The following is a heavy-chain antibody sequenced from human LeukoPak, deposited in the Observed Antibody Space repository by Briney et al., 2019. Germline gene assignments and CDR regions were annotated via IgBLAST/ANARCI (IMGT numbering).Heavy chain of an antibody. CDR3: ARTPRRGYYYDSSGYYFFDY. CDR1: GYTFTGYY. Sequence: ASVKDSCKASGYTFTGYYMHWVRQAPGQGLEWMGWINPNSGGTNYAQKFQGRVTMTRDTSISTAYMELSRLRSDDTAVYYCARTPRRGYYYDSSGYYFFDYRGQGTLVTVSS. V-gene: IGHV1-2*02. D-gene: IGHD3-22*01. J-gene: IGHJ4*02. CDR2: INPNSGGT.